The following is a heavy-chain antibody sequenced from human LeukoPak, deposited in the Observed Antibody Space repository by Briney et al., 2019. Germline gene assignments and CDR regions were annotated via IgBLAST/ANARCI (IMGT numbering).Heavy chain of an antibody. V-gene: IGHV3-7*03. CDR1: GLTFSSDW. CDR2: INPDGSEK. CDR3: ARAGGRTGYLHGGFDY. Sequence: PGGSLRLSCAVSGLTFSSDWMIWVRQAPGKGLEWVANINPDGSEKYYVDSVKGRFTISRDNAKNSLYLQMNSLRAEDTAVYYCARAGGRTGYLHGGFDYWGQGTLVTVSS. J-gene: IGHJ4*02. D-gene: IGHD1-26*01.